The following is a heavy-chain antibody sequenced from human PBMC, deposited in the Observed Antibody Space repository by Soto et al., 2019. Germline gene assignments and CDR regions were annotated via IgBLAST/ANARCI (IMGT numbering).Heavy chain of an antibody. V-gene: IGHV4-34*01. CDR3: ARGQRGNYYDSSGYYRAEYFQH. J-gene: IGHJ1*01. CDR2: INHSGST. CDR1: GGSISGYY. Sequence: SETLSLTCTVSGGSISGYYWSWIRQPPGKGLEWIGEINHSGSTNYNPSLKSRVTISVDTSKNQFSLKLSSVTAADTAVYYCARGQRGNYYDSSGYYRAEYFQHWGQGTLVTVS. D-gene: IGHD3-22*01.